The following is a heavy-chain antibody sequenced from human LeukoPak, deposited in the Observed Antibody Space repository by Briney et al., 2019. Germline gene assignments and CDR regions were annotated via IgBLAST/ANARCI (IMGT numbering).Heavy chain of an antibody. J-gene: IGHJ4*02. CDR1: GGSISSYY. D-gene: IGHD2/OR15-2a*01. V-gene: IGHV4-59*08. CDR3: AGHHPRNTVDF. CDR2: ISDIGSI. Sequence: TPSETLSLTCTVSGGSISSYYWSWIRQPPGKGLEWIAYISDIGSINYNPSLKSRATISLDTSKNQFSLKLSSVTAADTAVYYCAGHHPRNTVDFWGQGTLVTVSS.